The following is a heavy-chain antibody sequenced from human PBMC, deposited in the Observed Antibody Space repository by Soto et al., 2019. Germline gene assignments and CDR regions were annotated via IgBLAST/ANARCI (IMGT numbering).Heavy chain of an antibody. J-gene: IGHJ5*02. D-gene: IGHD1-1*01. V-gene: IGHV4-4*07. CDR1: GASISCFY. CDR2: IYATGTT. CDR3: VRDGTKTLRDWFDP. Sequence: SETLSLTFTVSGASISCFYWSWIRKSAGKGLEWIGRIYATGTTDDNPALKSRVMMSVDTSKKQFSLKLRSVTAEDTAVYYCVRDGTKTLRDWFDPWGQG.